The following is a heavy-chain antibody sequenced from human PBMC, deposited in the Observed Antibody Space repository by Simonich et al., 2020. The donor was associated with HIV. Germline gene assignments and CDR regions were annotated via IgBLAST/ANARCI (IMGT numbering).Heavy chain of an antibody. CDR1: GGSFTTYY. V-gene: IGHV4-34*01. CDR3: ARGRYSSSSHDVFDS. D-gene: IGHD6-13*01. CDR2: INHSGST. Sequence: QVQLQQWGAGLLKPSETLSLSGAVYGGSFTTYYWSWIRQPPGKGLEWIGEINHSGSTNYNPSLKSRVTISVDTSKNQFSLKLSSVTAADTAVYYCARGRYSSSSHDVFDSWGQGTMVTVSS. J-gene: IGHJ3*02.